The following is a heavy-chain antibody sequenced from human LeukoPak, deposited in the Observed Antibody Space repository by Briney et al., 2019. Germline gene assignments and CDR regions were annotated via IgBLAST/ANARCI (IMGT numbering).Heavy chain of an antibody. V-gene: IGHV4-4*07. CDR2: IFTSGST. CDR3: ARALGAFDI. CDR1: GGSISSHS. Sequence: SVTLSLTCTVSGGSISSHSWSWIRQPAGKGLEWIGRIFTSGSTYYNASLKSRVTISLDKSKNQVSLKLNSVTAADTAVYYCARALGAFDIWGQGTMVTVSS. J-gene: IGHJ3*02.